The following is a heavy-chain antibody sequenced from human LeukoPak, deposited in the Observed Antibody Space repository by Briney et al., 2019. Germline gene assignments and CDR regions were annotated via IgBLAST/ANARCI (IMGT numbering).Heavy chain of an antibody. CDR3: AREIGYCSGGSCYPGYFQH. D-gene: IGHD2-15*01. CDR2: IYTSGST. V-gene: IGHV4-4*07. CDR1: GSSISSYY. J-gene: IGHJ1*01. Sequence: PSETLSLTCTVSGSSISSYYWSWIRQPAGKGLEWIGRIYTSGSTNYNPSLKSRVTMSVDTSKNQFSLKLSSVTAADTAVYYCAREIGYCSGGSCYPGYFQHWGQGTLVTVSS.